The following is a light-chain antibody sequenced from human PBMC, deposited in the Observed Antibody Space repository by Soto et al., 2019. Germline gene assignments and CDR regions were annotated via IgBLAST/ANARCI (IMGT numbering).Light chain of an antibody. CDR3: QQHGTSPYT. Sequence: EIVLTQSPGTLSLSPGERASLSCRASQSVSSNYLAWFQQKPGQAPRLLMSGASSRATGIPDRFSGSGSGTDFILTISRVEPEDFAVYYCQQHGTSPYTFGQGTELRIK. V-gene: IGKV3-20*01. J-gene: IGKJ2*01. CDR2: GAS. CDR1: QSVSSNY.